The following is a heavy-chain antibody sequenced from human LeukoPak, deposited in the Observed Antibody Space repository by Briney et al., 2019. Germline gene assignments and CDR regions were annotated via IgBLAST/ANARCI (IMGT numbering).Heavy chain of an antibody. J-gene: IGHJ4*02. CDR2: IYSDGTK. CDR3: ARGLSGYASSLGY. Sequence: GGSLTLSCAVSGFSVISNHMSWVRHAPGKGLEWVSVIYSDGTKYYTDSVKGRFTISRDNAKNSLYLQMNSLRAEDTAVYYCARGLSGYASSLGYWGQGTLVTVSA. CDR1: GFSVISNH. D-gene: IGHD6-6*01. V-gene: IGHV3-53*01.